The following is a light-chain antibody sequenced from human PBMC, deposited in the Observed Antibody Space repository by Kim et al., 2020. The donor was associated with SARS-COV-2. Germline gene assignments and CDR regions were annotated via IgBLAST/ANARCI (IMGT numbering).Light chain of an antibody. CDR3: QQYDNLPYT. Sequence: SASVGDRVTITCQASQDISNYLNWFQQKPGKAPKLLIYDASNLETGVPSRFSGSGSGTDFTLTISSLQPEDVATYYCQQYDNLPYTFGQGTKLEI. V-gene: IGKV1-33*01. CDR1: QDISNY. CDR2: DAS. J-gene: IGKJ2*01.